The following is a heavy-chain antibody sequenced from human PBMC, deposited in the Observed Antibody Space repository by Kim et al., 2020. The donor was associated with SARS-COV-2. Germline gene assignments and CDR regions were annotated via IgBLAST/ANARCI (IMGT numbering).Heavy chain of an antibody. Sequence: GGSLRLSCAASGFTFSSYGMHWVRQAPGKGLEWVAVISYDGSNKYYADSVKGRFTISRDNSKNTLYLQMNSLRAEDTAVYYCAKGEGESNFRKTKRQWLVPYYGMDVWGQGTTVTVSS. CDR2: ISYDGSNK. J-gene: IGHJ6*02. CDR3: AKGEGESNFRKTKRQWLVPYYGMDV. CDR1: GFTFSSYG. V-gene: IGHV3-30*18. D-gene: IGHD6-19*01.